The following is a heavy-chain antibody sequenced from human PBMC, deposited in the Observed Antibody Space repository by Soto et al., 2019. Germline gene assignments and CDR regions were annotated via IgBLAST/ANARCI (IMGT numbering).Heavy chain of an antibody. Sequence: QVQLQESGPGLVKPSQTLSLTCTVSGGSISSGGYYWSWIRQHPGKSLEWIGYIYYSGSTNYKPYLKSRFTISVDTSKNQFSLKLSSGTAADAAVYYWARSITMVRVLGGNWFDRWGQGSLVRVST. CDR3: ARSITMVRVLGGNWFDR. CDR1: GGSISSGGYY. CDR2: IYYSGST. J-gene: IGHJ5*02. V-gene: IGHV4-31*03. D-gene: IGHD3-10*01.